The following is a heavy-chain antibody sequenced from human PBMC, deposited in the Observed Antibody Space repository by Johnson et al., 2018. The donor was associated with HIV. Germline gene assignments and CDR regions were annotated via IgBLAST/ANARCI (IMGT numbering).Heavy chain of an antibody. V-gene: IGHV3-74*02. Sequence: VQLVESGGGLVQPGGSLRLSCAASGFTFSSYWMHWVHQAPGKGLVWVSRINSDGSSTSYADSVKGRFPISRDNAKNTLYLQMNSLRVEDTAVYYCAKGGGCGGDCYSGYDAFDIWGQGTMVTVSS. CDR3: AKGGGCGGDCYSGYDAFDI. CDR2: INSDGSST. CDR1: GFTFSSYW. D-gene: IGHD2-21*01. J-gene: IGHJ3*02.